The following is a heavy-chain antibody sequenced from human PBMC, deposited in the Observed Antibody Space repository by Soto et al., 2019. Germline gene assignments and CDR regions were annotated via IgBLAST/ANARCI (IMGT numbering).Heavy chain of an antibody. Sequence: GGSLRLSCAASGFTFSSYAMSWVRQAPGKGLEWVSAISGSGGSTYYADSVKGRFTISRDNSKNTLYLQMNSLRAEDTAVYYCAKGTSAGASYYYYGMDVWGQGTTVTVSS. CDR3: AKGTSAGASYYYYGMDV. CDR1: GFTFSSYA. J-gene: IGHJ6*02. V-gene: IGHV3-23*01. D-gene: IGHD1-7*01. CDR2: ISGSGGST.